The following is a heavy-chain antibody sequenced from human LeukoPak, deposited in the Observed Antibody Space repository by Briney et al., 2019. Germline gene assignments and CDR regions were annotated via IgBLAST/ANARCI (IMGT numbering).Heavy chain of an antibody. J-gene: IGHJ4*02. D-gene: IGHD6-19*01. V-gene: IGHV4-59*01. Sequence: SETLSLTCTVSGGSISSYYWSWIRQPPGKGLEWIGYIYYSGSTNHNPSPKSRVTISVDTSKNQFSLKLSSVTAADTAVYYCARGDGSGWYFDYWGQGTLVTVSS. CDR3: ARGDGSGWYFDY. CDR2: IYYSGST. CDR1: GGSISSYY.